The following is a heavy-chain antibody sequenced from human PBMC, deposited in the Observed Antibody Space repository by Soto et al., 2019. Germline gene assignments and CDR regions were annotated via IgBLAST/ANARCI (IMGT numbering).Heavy chain of an antibody. J-gene: IGHJ6*02. CDR3: AREGVSSTWYYYYAMDV. V-gene: IGHV4-59*01. CDR1: GGSISSYY. D-gene: IGHD6-13*01. Sequence: SETLSLTCTVSGGSISSYYWNWIRQTPGKGLEWIGYISYSGSTNYNPSLKSRVTISVDTSKKQFSLKLSSVTAADTAVYYCAREGVSSTWYYYYAMDVWGQGTTVTVSS. CDR2: ISYSGST.